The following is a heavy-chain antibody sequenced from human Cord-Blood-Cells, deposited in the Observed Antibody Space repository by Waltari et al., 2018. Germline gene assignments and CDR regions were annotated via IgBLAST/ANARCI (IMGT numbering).Heavy chain of an antibody. CDR1: GGSFSGCY. D-gene: IGHD3-3*01. Sequence: QVQLQQWGAGLLKPSETLSLTCSVYGGSFSGCYCSWIRQTPGKGLEWIGEINHSGSTNYNPSLKSRVTISVDTSKNQFSLKLSSVTAADTAVYYCARGTGVDFWSGYYAFDIWGQGTMVTVSS. CDR3: ARGTGVDFWSGYYAFDI. CDR2: INHSGST. V-gene: IGHV4-34*01. J-gene: IGHJ3*02.